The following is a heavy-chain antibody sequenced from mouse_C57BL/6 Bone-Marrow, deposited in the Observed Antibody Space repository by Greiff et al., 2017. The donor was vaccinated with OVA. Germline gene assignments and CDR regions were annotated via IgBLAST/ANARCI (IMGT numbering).Heavy chain of an antibody. Sequence: VQLQQPGAELVKPGASVKLSCKASGYTFTSYWMHWVKQRPGQGLEWIGMIHPNSGSTNYNEKFKSKATLTVDKSSSTAYMQLSSLTSEDSAVYYCAREWLLRDWYFDVWGTGTTVTVSS. J-gene: IGHJ1*03. V-gene: IGHV1-64*01. CDR1: GYTFTSYW. CDR3: AREWLLRDWYFDV. D-gene: IGHD2-3*01. CDR2: IHPNSGST.